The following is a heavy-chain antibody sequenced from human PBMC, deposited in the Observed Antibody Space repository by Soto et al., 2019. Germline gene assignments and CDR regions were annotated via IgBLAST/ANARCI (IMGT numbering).Heavy chain of an antibody. V-gene: IGHV1-18*01. CDR3: ARAGAAPYYYYGMDV. J-gene: IGHJ6*02. CDR1: GYTFSNSG. CDR2: ISTYNGDT. Sequence: QVQLVQSGAEVRKPGASVKVSCKASGYTFSNSGMSWLRQAPGQGLEWMGWISTYNGDTNDAPKFQDRVTMTSDTSTSTVYMELRSLRSDDTAVYYCARAGAAPYYYYGMDVRGQGTRVTVSS. D-gene: IGHD2-15*01.